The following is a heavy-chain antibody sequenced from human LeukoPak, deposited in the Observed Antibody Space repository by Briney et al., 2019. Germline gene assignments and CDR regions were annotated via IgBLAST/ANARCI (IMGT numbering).Heavy chain of an antibody. D-gene: IGHD6-19*01. Sequence: GGSLRLSCAASGFTLSTYAMSWVRQTPGKGLEWVSSISSSSSYIYYADSVKGRFTISRDNAKNSLYLQMNSLRAEDTAVYYCARDLGSSGWSSTHTYYFDYWGQATLVTVSS. J-gene: IGHJ4*02. V-gene: IGHV3-21*01. CDR2: ISSSSSYI. CDR1: GFTLSTYA. CDR3: ARDLGSSGWSSTHTYYFDY.